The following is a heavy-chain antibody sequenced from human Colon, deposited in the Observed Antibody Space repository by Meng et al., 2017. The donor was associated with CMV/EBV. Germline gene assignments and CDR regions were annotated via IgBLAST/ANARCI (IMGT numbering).Heavy chain of an antibody. CDR3: ARGLTHLGGSTLRAFDY. J-gene: IGHJ4*02. CDR1: GFTVSGNY. CDR2: IFSAGGS. Sequence: GESLKISCAASGFTVSGNYMSWVRQAPGKGLEWVSVIFSAGGSYYADSVKGRFTISSDISKNMVFLEMNGLTAEDTAVYYCARGLTHLGGSTLRAFDYWGQGTLVTVSS. V-gene: IGHV3-53*01. D-gene: IGHD1-26*01.